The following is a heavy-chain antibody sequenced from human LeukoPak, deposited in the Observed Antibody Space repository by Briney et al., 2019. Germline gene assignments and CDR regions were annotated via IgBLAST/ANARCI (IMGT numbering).Heavy chain of an antibody. Sequence: PSEILSLTCTVSGGSIDSGDYYWSWIRQPPGKGLEWIGYIYHSGSTYYNPSLKSRVTISVDRSKNQFSLKLSSLTAADTAVYYCATDGVATGPYYMDVWGKGTTVTVSS. J-gene: IGHJ6*03. V-gene: IGHV4-30-2*01. CDR2: IYHSGST. CDR1: GGSIDSGDYY. CDR3: ATDGVATGPYYMDV. D-gene: IGHD5-12*01.